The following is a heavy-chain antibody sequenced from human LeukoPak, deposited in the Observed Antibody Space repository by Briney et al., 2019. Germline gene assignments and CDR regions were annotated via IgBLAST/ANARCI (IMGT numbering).Heavy chain of an antibody. D-gene: IGHD2-15*01. CDR1: GFNFSNYV. J-gene: IGHJ4*02. CDR3: AKDGRFGDFDH. Sequence: PGGSLRLSCAASGFNFSNYVISWVRQAPGKGLEWVSGISGFGGSTYYADSVEGRFTISRDNSKNTLFLQLNSLSVEDTAVYYCAKDGRFGDFDHWGQGTLVTVSS. V-gene: IGHV3-23*01. CDR2: ISGFGGST.